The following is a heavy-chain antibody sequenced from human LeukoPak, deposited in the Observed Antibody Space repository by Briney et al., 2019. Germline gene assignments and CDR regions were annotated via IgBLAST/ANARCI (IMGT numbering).Heavy chain of an antibody. CDR2: INPNSGGT. CDR1: GYTFTSYY. D-gene: IGHD2-8*02. Sequence: ASVKVPCKASGYTFTSYYMHWVRQAPGQGLEWMGRINPNSGGTNYAQKFQGRVTMTRDTSISTAYMELSRLRSDDTAVYYCARVRGVSTRYYYYGMDVWGQGTTVTVSS. V-gene: IGHV1-2*06. CDR3: ARVRGVSTRYYYYGMDV. J-gene: IGHJ6*02.